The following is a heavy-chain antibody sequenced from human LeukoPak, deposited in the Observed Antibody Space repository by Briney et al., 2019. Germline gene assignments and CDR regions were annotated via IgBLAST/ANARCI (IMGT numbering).Heavy chain of an antibody. D-gene: IGHD1-26*01. CDR1: GFTFSSYG. CDR2: IRYDGSNK. J-gene: IGHJ4*02. CDR3: AKVLMGPTTWAGPGDY. Sequence: GGSLRLSCAASGFTFSSYGMHWVRQAPGKGLEWVAFIRYDGSNKYYADSVKGRFTISRDNSKNTLYLQMNSLRAEDTAVYYCAKVLMGPTTWAGPGDYWGQGTLVTVSS. V-gene: IGHV3-30*02.